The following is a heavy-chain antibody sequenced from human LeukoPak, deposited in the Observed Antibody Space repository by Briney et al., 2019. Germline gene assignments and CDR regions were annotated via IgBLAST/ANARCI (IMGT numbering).Heavy chain of an antibody. CDR1: GVSISSSNSY. CDR3: ARQTGSGLFILP. D-gene: IGHD3/OR15-3a*01. CDR2: IYYSGNT. Sequence: ASETLSLTCAVSGVSISSSNSYWGWIRQPPGKGLEWIGSIYYSGNTYYNASLKSQVSISIDTSKNQFSLRLTSVTAADTAVYYCARQTGSGLFILPGGQGTLVTVSS. J-gene: IGHJ4*02. V-gene: IGHV4-39*01.